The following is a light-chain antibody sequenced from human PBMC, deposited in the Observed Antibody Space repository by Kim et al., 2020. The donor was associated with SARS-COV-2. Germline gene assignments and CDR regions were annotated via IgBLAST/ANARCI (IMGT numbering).Light chain of an antibody. V-gene: IGKV3-15*01. CDR3: QQFYNWPPIT. Sequence: SPGERATRSCRASQNVNNNLAWYQQKPGQAPRLLLYAASTRATGVPARFSGSGSGTEFTLTISSLQSEDSAVYYCQQFYNWPPITFGQGTRLEIK. J-gene: IGKJ5*01. CDR2: AAS. CDR1: QNVNNN.